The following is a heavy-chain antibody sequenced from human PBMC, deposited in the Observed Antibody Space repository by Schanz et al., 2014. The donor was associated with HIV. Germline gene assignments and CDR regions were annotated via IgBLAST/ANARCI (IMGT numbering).Heavy chain of an antibody. V-gene: IGHV1-2*02. CDR3: ARAAFSSEYYYGMDV. J-gene: IGHJ6*02. Sequence: QVQLVQSGAEVKKPGASVKVSCKASGYTFTGYYMHWVRQAPGQGLEWMGWINPNSGGTNYAQKFQGRVTMTRDTSTSTDHMELSSLRSEDTAVYFCARAAFSSEYYYGMDVWGQGTTVTVSS. CDR2: INPNSGGT. CDR1: GYTFTGYY. D-gene: IGHD3-3*02.